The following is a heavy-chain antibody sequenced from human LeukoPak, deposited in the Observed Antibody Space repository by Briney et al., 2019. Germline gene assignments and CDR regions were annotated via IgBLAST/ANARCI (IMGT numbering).Heavy chain of an antibody. CDR3: AMGGDITTSQFDY. CDR2: VSGSGNST. D-gene: IGHD5-12*01. CDR1: GFTFSSYG. Sequence: GGSLRLSCAASGFTFSSYGMHWVRQAPGKGLEWVSLVSGSGNSTFYADSVKGRFTISRDNSKNTLYLQMNNLRAEDTAVYYCAMGGDITTSQFDYWGQGTLVTVSS. J-gene: IGHJ4*02. V-gene: IGHV3-23*01.